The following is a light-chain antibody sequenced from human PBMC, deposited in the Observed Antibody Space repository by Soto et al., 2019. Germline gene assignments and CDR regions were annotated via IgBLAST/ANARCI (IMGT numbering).Light chain of an antibody. J-gene: IGKJ1*01. CDR1: RGVGKY. CDR2: DAS. V-gene: IGKV3-11*01. Sequence: IVMTQSPATLSLSPGERATLSCRASRGVGKYLVWYQQKPGQAPRLLIYDASNRATGIPARFSGSGSGTDFTLTISSLEPEDFAVYYCQQRGNRPPWTFGQGTKVDIK. CDR3: QQRGNRPPWT.